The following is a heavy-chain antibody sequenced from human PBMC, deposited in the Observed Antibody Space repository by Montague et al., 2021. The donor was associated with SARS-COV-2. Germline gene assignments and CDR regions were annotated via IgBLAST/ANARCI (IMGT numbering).Heavy chain of an antibody. V-gene: IGHV3-21*01. CDR3: ARDPHYDILTGYYSY. D-gene: IGHD3-9*01. Sequence: SLRLSCAASGFTFSSYSMNWVRQAPGKGLEWVSSISSSSSYIYYADSVKGRFTISRDNAKNSLYLQMNSLGAEDTAVYYCARDPHYDILTGYYSYWGQGTLVTVSS. CDR1: GFTFSSYS. CDR2: ISSSSSYI. J-gene: IGHJ4*02.